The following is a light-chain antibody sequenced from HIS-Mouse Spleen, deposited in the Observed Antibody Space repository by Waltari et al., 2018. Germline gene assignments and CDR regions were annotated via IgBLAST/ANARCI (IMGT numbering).Light chain of an antibody. J-gene: IGLJ1*01. CDR1: VLAKKY. V-gene: IGLV3-27*01. Sequence: SYELTQPSSVSVSPGQTARITCSGDVLAKKYARWFQQKPGQAPVLVIYKDSERPSWIPERFSGSSSGTTVTLTISGAQVEDEADYYCYSAADNNGVFGTGTKVTVL. CDR3: YSAADNNGV. CDR2: KDS.